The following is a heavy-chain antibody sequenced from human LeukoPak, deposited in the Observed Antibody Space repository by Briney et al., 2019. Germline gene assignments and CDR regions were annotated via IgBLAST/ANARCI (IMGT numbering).Heavy chain of an antibody. V-gene: IGHV1-69*06. CDR3: ARGPRTTGTTYYYYGMDV. CDR1: GGTFISYA. Sequence: ASVKVSCKASGGTFISYAISWVRQAAGQGGEWMGGIIPIFGTANYAQKFQGRVTITADKSTSTAYMELSSLRSEDTAVYYCARGPRTTGTTYYYYGMDVWGKGTTVTVSS. J-gene: IGHJ6*04. CDR2: IIPIFGTA. D-gene: IGHD1-1*01.